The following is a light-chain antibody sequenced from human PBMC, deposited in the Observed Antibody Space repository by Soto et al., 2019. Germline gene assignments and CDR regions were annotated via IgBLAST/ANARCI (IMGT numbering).Light chain of an antibody. Sequence: QSALSQPASVSGSPGQSITISCTGTSSDVGTYNYVSWYQHHPAKAPKLMIYEVTNRPSGVSSRFFGSKSGNTASLTISGVQPEDEADYYCSSYTTSSTWVFGGGTQLTVL. V-gene: IGLV2-14*01. CDR2: EVT. CDR1: SSDVGTYNY. J-gene: IGLJ3*02. CDR3: SSYTTSSTWV.